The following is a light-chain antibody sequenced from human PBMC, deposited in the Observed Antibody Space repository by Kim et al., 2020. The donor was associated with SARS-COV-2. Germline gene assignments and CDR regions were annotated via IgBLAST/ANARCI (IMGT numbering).Light chain of an antibody. CDR1: QSISNW. CDR2: DAS. J-gene: IGKJ3*01. CDR3: QHYNAYSRT. V-gene: IGKV1-5*01. Sequence: AVGDRVTITCRASQSISNWLAWYQQKPGKAPKLLIYDASRLESGVPSRFSGSGSETEFTFTISSLQPDDFATYYCQHYNAYSRTFGPGTKVDIK.